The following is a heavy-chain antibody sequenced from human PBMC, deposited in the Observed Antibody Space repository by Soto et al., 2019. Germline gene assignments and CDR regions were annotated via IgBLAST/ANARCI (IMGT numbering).Heavy chain of an antibody. J-gene: IGHJ5*02. CDR3: ARGGRTRRWWLAP. D-gene: IGHD2-15*01. CDR2: IKQDGSEK. CDR1: GFTFSSYW. Sequence: LRLSCAASGFTFSSYWMSWVRQAPGKGLEWVANIKQDGSEKYYVDSVKGRFTISRDNAKNSLYLQMNSLRAEDTGVYYCARGGRTRRWWLAPWGQGTLVNV. V-gene: IGHV3-7*03.